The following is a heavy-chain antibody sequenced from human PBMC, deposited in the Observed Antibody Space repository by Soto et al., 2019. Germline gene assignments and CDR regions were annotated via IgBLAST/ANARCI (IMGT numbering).Heavy chain of an antibody. J-gene: IGHJ4*02. Sequence: QITLKESGPTLVKPTQTLTLTCTVSGFSLMTNGVGVGWFRRPPGKALEWLALIYRDDDKRYRPSLKSRVTITTDSYNNQLVLTMTNMDPVDTATYYCAHTDPSGHCWETFNYWGQGTLVTVSS. CDR3: AHTDPSGHCWETFNY. CDR2: IYRDDDK. CDR1: GFSLMTNGVG. D-gene: IGHD1-26*01. V-gene: IGHV2-5*02.